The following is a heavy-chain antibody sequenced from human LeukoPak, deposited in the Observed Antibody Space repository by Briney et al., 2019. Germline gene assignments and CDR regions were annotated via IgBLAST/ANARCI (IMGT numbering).Heavy chain of an antibody. J-gene: IGHJ4*02. D-gene: IGHD3-22*01. V-gene: IGHV3-30*02. CDR1: GFTFSSYG. CDR3: AKDGYDSSGYFFDY. Sequence: VGSLRLSCAASGFTFSSYGMHWVRQAPGKGLKWVAFIRYDGSNKYYADSVKGRFTISRDNSKNTLYLQMNSLRAEDTAVYYCAKDGYDSSGYFFDYWGQGTLVTVSS. CDR2: IRYDGSNK.